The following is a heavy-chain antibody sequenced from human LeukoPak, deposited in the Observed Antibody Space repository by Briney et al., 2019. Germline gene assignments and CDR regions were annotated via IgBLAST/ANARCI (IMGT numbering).Heavy chain of an antibody. Sequence: PGGSLRLSCAASGFTVSSSYMSWVRQAPGKGLEWVSVIYSGGSTYYADSVKGRFTISRDNSKNTLYLQMNSLRAEDTAVYYCAREYYGSGTFSAYYYYYMDVWGKGTTVTVSS. CDR2: IYSGGST. CDR3: AREYYGSGTFSAYYYYYMDV. V-gene: IGHV3-66*02. CDR1: GFTVSSSY. D-gene: IGHD3-10*01. J-gene: IGHJ6*03.